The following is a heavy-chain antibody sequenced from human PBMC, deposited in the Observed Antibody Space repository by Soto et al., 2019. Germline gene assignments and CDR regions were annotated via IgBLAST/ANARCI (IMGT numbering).Heavy chain of an antibody. CDR3: AKDLVPSTIAARPPFDY. CDR2: ISAYNGNT. CDR1: GYTFTSYG. D-gene: IGHD6-6*01. J-gene: IGHJ4*02. V-gene: IGHV1-18*01. Sequence: GASVKVSCKASGYTFTSYGISWVRQAPGQGLEWMGWISAYNGNTNYAQKLQGRVTMTTDTSTSTAYMELRSLRSDDTAVYYCAKDLVPSTIAARPPFDYWGQGTLVTISS.